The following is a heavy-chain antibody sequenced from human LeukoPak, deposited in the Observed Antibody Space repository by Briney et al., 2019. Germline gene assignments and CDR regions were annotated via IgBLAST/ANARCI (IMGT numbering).Heavy chain of an antibody. D-gene: IGHD2-15*01. CDR3: ARDVNGYCSGGSCYFDYFDY. J-gene: IGHJ4*02. CDR2: IYYDGSNQ. CDR1: GLRFRNYG. Sequence: GGSLRLSCVVSGLRFRNYGMHWVRQAPGKGLEWVAVIYYDGSNQYYVDSVKGRFTVSRDNSKNTLYLQMDSLRAEDTAVYYCARDVNGYCSGGSCYFDYFDYWGQGTLVTVSS. V-gene: IGHV3-30*03.